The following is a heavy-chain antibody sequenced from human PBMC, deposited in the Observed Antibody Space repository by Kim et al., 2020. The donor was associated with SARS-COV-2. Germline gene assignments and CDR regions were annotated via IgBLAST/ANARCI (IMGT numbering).Heavy chain of an antibody. V-gene: IGHV3-64D*09. J-gene: IGHJ5*02. CDR3: VKGGMITFGGVIPNWFDP. CDR1: GFTFSSYA. Sequence: GGSLRLSCSASGFTFSSYAMHWVRQAPGKGLEYVSAISSNGGSTYYADSVKGRFTISRDNSKNRLYLQMSSLRAEDTAVYYCVKGGMITFGGVIPNWFDPWGQGTLVTVSS. D-gene: IGHD3-16*02. CDR2: ISSNGGST.